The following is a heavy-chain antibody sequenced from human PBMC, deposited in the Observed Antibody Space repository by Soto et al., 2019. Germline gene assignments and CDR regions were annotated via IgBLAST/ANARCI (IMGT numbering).Heavy chain of an antibody. Sequence: SVKVSCKXSGRTFSSYAISWVRQAPGQGLEWMGGIIPIFGTANYAQKFQGRVTITADESTSTAYMELSSLRSEDTAVYYCARAGVSDFWSGYFDYYYYGMDVWGQGTTVTSP. CDR1: GRTFSSYA. CDR2: IIPIFGTA. J-gene: IGHJ6*02. V-gene: IGHV1-69*13. CDR3: ARAGVSDFWSGYFDYYYYGMDV. D-gene: IGHD3-3*01.